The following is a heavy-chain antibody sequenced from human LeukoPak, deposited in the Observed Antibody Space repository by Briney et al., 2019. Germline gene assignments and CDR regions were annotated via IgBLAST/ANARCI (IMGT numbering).Heavy chain of an antibody. Sequence: GGSLRLSCTASGFTFGDYATSWVRQAPGKGLEWVGFIRGKAYGGTTEYAASVKGRFTISRDDSKSIAYLQMNSLKTEDTAVYYCTRVWGLWELRPDAFDIWGQGTMVTVSS. V-gene: IGHV3-49*04. CDR1: GFTFGDYA. D-gene: IGHD1-26*01. CDR3: TRVWGLWELRPDAFDI. J-gene: IGHJ3*02. CDR2: IRGKAYGGTT.